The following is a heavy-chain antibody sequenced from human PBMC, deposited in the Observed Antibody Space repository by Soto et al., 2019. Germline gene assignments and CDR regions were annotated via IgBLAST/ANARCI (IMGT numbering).Heavy chain of an antibody. CDR3: AGGGSGYVWFNEF. D-gene: IGHD3-22*01. CDR1: GGIFSSYA. J-gene: IGHJ4*02. CDR2: IIPIFGTA. V-gene: IGHV1-69*01. Sequence: QEQLVQSGAEVKKPGSSVKVSCKASGGIFSSYAISWVRQAPGQGLEWMGGIIPIFGTANYAQKFQGRVTITADESTNAAYMGLSSLKSEDTAIYYCAGGGSGYVWFNEFWGQGTLVTVSS.